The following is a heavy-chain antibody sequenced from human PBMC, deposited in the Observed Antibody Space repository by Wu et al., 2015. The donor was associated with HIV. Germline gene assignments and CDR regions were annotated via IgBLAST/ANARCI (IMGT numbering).Heavy chain of an antibody. D-gene: IGHD3-16*01. Sequence: QVQLIQSGAEVKKPGASVKVSCKVSGYSLNKLSIHWVRQAPGKGLEWMGGFDPEDGKTIYAQKFQGRITMTEDTSTDTTYLGLSSLRSEDTAVYYCATKPRDXWSLGLLHWGQGTLVT. CDR2: FDPEDGKT. CDR3: ATKPRDXWSLGLLH. J-gene: IGHJ1*01. V-gene: IGHV1-24*01. CDR1: GYSLNKLS.